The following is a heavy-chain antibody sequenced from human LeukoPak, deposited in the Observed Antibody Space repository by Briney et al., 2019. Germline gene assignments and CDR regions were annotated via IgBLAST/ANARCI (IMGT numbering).Heavy chain of an antibody. V-gene: IGHV3-23*01. Sequence: PGGSLRLSCAASGFTFSSYAMSWVRQAPGKGLEWVSAISGSGGSTYYADSVKGRFTISRDNSKNTLYLQMNSLRAEDTAVYYCATKASAQYYYYYYGMDVWGQGTTVTVSS. CDR1: GFTFSSYA. CDR2: ISGSGGST. CDR3: ATKASAQYYYYYYGMDV. J-gene: IGHJ6*02.